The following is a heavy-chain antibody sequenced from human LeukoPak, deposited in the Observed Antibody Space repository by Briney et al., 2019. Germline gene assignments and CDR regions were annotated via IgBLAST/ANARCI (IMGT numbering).Heavy chain of an antibody. CDR3: ARRTAAGQYNWFDP. V-gene: IGHV4-34*01. Sequence: SETLSLTCAVYGGSFSGYYWSWIRQPPGKGLEWIGEINHSGSTNYNPSLKSRVTMSVDTSKNQLSLKLSSVTAADTAVYYCARRTAAGQYNWFDPWGQGTLVTVSS. CDR1: GGSFSGYY. D-gene: IGHD6-13*01. CDR2: INHSGST. J-gene: IGHJ5*02.